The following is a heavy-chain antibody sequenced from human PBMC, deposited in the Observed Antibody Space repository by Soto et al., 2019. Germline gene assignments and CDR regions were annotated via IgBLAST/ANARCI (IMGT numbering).Heavy chain of an antibody. V-gene: IGHV1-8*01. J-gene: IGHJ6*02. CDR3: ARAPPGYDFWSGYYSPLYYYYYYGMDV. D-gene: IGHD3-3*01. CDR2: MNPNSGNT. CDR1: GYTFTSYD. Sequence: ASVKVSCKASGYTFTSYDINWVRQATGQGLEWMGWMNPNSGNTGYAQKFQGRVTMTRNTSISTAYMELSSLRSEDTAVYYCARAPPGYDFWSGYYSPLYYYYYYGMDVWGQGTTVTAP.